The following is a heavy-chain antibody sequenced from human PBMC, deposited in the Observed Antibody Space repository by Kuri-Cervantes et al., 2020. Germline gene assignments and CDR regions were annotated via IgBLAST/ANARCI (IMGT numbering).Heavy chain of an antibody. V-gene: IGHV4-61*01. CDR1: GASVSSDTYY. CDR3: ARRRSSGWFGFDS. Sequence: ESLKVSCCVAGASVSSDTYYWSWVRHPTGKRLEWIGYIHYSWRTSYNSSLNPRVTISIDTSKDQLSLKVRSMTAADTAVYYCARRRSSGWFGFDSWGQGALVTVSS. CDR2: IHYSWRT. D-gene: IGHD6-19*01. J-gene: IGHJ4*02.